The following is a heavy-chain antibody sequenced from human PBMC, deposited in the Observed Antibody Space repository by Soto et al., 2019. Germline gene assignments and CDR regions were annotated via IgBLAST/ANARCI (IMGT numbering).Heavy chain of an antibody. D-gene: IGHD2-15*01. V-gene: IGHV1-2*02. CDR3: ARSPYSLEGDGQHYYYGMDL. J-gene: IGHJ6*02. CDR1: GYPFPSYY. CDR2: INPDSGST. Sequence: ASVKVSCKASGYPFPSYYLHWVRQAPGQGPEWMGWINPDSGSTHYAKKFEGRVSLTRDTSTATAYMELTRLTSDDTAVYYCARSPYSLEGDGQHYYYGMDLWGLGTTVTVSS.